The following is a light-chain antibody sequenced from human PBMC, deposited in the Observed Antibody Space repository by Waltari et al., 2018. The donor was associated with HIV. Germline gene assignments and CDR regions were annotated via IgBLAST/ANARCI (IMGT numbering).Light chain of an antibody. J-gene: IGLJ2*01. CDR2: EVT. Sequence: QSTLTQPPSASGSPGQSVTISCTGTSSDIGGYNYVSCSQQHPGKAPKLIMTEVTKRPSGVPDRFSGSKSGNTASLTVSGLQADDEALYYCSSFAPTNKFYVLFGGGTTLTVL. CDR1: SSDIGGYNY. CDR3: SSFAPTNKFYVL. V-gene: IGLV2-8*01.